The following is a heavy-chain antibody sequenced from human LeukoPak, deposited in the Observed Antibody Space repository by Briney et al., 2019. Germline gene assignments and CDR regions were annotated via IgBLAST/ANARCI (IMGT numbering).Heavy chain of an antibody. D-gene: IGHD3-22*01. CDR3: ARKGDLSYYYDSSGYYYVRGYFNY. Sequence: PSETLSLTCTVSGGSISSYYWSWIRQPPGKGLEWIGEINHSGSTNYNPSLKSRVTISVDTSKNQFSLKLSSVTAADTAVYYCARKGDLSYYYDSSGYYYVRGYFNYWGQGTLVTVSS. V-gene: IGHV4-34*01. CDR1: GGSISSYY. J-gene: IGHJ4*02. CDR2: INHSGST.